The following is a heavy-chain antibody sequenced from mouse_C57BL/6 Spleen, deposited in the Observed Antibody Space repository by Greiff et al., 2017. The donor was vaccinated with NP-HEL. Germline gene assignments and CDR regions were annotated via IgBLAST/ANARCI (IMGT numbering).Heavy chain of an antibody. CDR2: ISSGSSTI. D-gene: IGHD1-1*01. CDR1: GFTFSDYG. CDR3: ARDYYGSSYD. J-gene: IGHJ2*01. V-gene: IGHV5-17*01. Sequence: DVKLVESGGGLVKPGGSLKLSCAASGFTFSDYGMHWVRQAPEKGLEWVAYISSGSSTIYYADTVKGRFTISRDNAKNTLFLQMTSLRSEDTAMYYCARDYYGSSYDWGQGTTLTVSS.